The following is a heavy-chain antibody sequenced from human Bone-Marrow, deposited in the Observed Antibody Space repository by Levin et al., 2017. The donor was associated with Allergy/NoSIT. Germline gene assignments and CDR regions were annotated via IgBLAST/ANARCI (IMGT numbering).Heavy chain of an antibody. J-gene: IGHJ4*02. V-gene: IGHV3-23*01. D-gene: IGHD4-17*01. Sequence: ASVKVSCAASGFTFSSYAMTWVRQAPGKGLEWVSAIGANGVSTYYADSVKGRFTISRDTSKNTLYLQMNGLRVDDTAVYYCARPARPYGDFFYFDYWGQGTLVTVSS. CDR3: ARPARPYGDFFYFDY. CDR2: IGANGVST. CDR1: GFTFSSYA.